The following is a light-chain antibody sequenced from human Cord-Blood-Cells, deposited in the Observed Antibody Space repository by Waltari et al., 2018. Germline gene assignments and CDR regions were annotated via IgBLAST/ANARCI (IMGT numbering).Light chain of an antibody. CDR2: WAS. CDR3: QQYYSTPYT. J-gene: IGKJ2*01. V-gene: IGKV4-1*01. Sequence: DIVMTQSPDSLAVSLGERATIHCKSSQSVLYSANNKNYLAWYQQKPGQPPKLLIYWASTRESVVPDRFSGSGSGTDFTLTISILQAEDVAVYYCQQYYSTPYTFGQGTKLEIK. CDR1: QSVLYSANNKNY.